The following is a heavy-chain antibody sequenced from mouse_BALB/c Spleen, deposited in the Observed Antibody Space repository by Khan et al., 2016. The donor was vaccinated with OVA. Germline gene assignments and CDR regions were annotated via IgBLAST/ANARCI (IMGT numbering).Heavy chain of an antibody. CDR3: AIDGYSPWFAY. D-gene: IGHD2-3*01. J-gene: IGHJ3*01. CDR1: GFNIKDYY. Sequence: EVQLQESGAELVRPGALVNLSCTASGFNIKDYYMHWVKQRPEQGLVWIGRIDPENGNTIYDPKFQGKASITSDTSSNTAYLQLSSLTSEDTAVDYCAIDGYSPWFAYWGQGTLVTVSA. CDR2: IDPENGNT. V-gene: IGHV14-1*02.